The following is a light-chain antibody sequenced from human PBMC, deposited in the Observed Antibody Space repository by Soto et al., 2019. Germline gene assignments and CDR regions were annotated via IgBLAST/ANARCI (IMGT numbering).Light chain of an antibody. CDR2: DST. Sequence: QSVLRQPPSVSGAPGQRVTISCTGDTSNIGAGYDVHWYQQFPGTAPKLLIYDSTDRPSGVPDRFSGSRSGTSASLAITGLQPEDAADYYCQSFDSTLSGSRVFGGGTKLTVL. J-gene: IGLJ3*02. CDR1: TSNIGAGYD. V-gene: IGLV1-40*01. CDR3: QSFDSTLSGSRV.